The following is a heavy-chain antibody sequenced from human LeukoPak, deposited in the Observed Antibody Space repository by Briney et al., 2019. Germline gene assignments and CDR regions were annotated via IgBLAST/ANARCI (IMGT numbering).Heavy chain of an antibody. Sequence: PGGSLRLSCSAPGFSFSDYDMNWVRQAPGKGLDSVSAISGRSSHVYYGESVKGRFTISRDNAKNSLYLQLDSLGVEDTAVYYCGRAFPPLRTSSAGDLWGQGTLVTVSS. CDR2: ISGRSSHV. V-gene: IGHV3-21*01. CDR3: GRAFPPLRTSSAGDL. CDR1: GFSFSDYD. D-gene: IGHD3-16*01. J-gene: IGHJ1*01.